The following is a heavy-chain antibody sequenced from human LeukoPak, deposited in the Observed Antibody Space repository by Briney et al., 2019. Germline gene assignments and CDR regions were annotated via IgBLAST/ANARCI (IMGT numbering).Heavy chain of an antibody. Sequence: SETLSLTCTVSGGSTSSYYWSWIRQPPGKGLEWIGYIYYSGSTNYNPSLKSRVTISVDTSKNQFSLKLSSVTAADTAVYYCARGINDILTGYFYGMDVWGQGTTVTVSS. V-gene: IGHV4-59*01. J-gene: IGHJ6*02. CDR2: IYYSGST. CDR1: GGSTSSYY. D-gene: IGHD3-9*01. CDR3: ARGINDILTGYFYGMDV.